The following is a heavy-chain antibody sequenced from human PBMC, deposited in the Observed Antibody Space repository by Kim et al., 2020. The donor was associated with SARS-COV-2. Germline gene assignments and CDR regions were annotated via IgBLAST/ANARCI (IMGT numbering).Heavy chain of an antibody. J-gene: IGHJ3*02. CDR3: ARDWSTGTYYYGSGSHNDASDI. V-gene: IGHV4-31*03. D-gene: IGHD3-10*01. CDR2: IYYSGST. CDR1: GGSISSGGYY. Sequence: SETLSLTCTVSGGSISSGGYYWSWIRQHPGKGLEWIGYIYYSGSTYYNPSLKSRVTISVDTSKNQFSLKLSSVTAADTAVYYCARDWSTGTYYYGSGSHNDASDIWGQGTMVTVSS.